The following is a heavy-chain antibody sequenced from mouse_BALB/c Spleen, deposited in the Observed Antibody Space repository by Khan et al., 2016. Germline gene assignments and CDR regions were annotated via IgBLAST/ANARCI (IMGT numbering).Heavy chain of an antibody. CDR2: INPDSSTI. J-gene: IGHJ2*01. CDR1: GFDFSRYW. CDR3: TRLYYYGTSDY. V-gene: IGHV4-1*02. D-gene: IGHD1-1*01. Sequence: EVKLLESGGGLVQPGGSLKLSCAASGFDFSRYWMSWVRQAPGKGLEWIGEINPDSSTINYTPSLKDKFIISRDNAKNTLYLQMSKVRSEDTALYYCTRLYYYGTSDYWGQGATLTVSS.